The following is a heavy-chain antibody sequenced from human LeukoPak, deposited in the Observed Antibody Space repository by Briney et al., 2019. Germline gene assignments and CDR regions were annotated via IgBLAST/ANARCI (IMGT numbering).Heavy chain of an antibody. CDR3: AKGGYYYGWGTPRFES. D-gene: IGHD3-10*01. Sequence: GGSLRLSCAASGLSFSSYAIDWVRQAPGKGLEWVSSINGNGGRAKYADFVTGRFTISRDSSQNTVYLQMNSLRAEDRPVYPCAKGGYYYGWGTPRFESWGQGTLVTVSS. J-gene: IGHJ5*01. CDR2: INGNGGRA. V-gene: IGHV3-23*01. CDR1: GLSFSSYA.